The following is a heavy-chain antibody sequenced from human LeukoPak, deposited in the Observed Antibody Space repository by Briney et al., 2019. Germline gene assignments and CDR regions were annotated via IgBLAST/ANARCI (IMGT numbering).Heavy chain of an antibody. V-gene: IGHV4-59*01. D-gene: IGHD2-15*01. CDR3: ARDIRSHTSLDYYSGMDV. Sequence: ASETLSLTCTVSVGSISSYYWSWIRQPPGKGLEWSGYIYYSGTTNYNPSLKSRVTISVDTSKNQFSLKLSSVTAADTAVYYCARDIRSHTSLDYYSGMDVWGQGTTVTVSS. J-gene: IGHJ6*02. CDR2: IYYSGTT. CDR1: VGSISSYY.